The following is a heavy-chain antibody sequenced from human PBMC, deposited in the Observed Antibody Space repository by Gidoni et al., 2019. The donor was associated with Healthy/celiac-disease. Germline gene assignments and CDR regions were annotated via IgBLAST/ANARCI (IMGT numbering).Heavy chain of an antibody. CDR2: INSDGSST. D-gene: IGHD3-3*01. V-gene: IGHV3-74*01. Sequence: EVQLVESGGGLVQPGGSLRLSCAASGFTFSSYWMHWVRQARGTGLVWVSRINSDGSSTSYADSVKGRFTISRDNAKNTLYLQMNSLRAEDTAVYYCAREGGSGYYDYWGQGTLVTVSS. CDR1: GFTFSSYW. J-gene: IGHJ4*02. CDR3: AREGGSGYYDY.